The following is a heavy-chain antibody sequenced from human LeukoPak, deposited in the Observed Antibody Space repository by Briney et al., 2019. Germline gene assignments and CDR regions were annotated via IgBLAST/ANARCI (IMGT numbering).Heavy chain of an antibody. D-gene: IGHD5-24*01. CDR1: GFPFSSYW. Sequence: GGSLRLSCVASGFPFSSYWMTWVRQAPGKGLEWVANIKQNGSKKSYVDSVRGRFTISRDNAKNSLYLQMNSLRAEDTAIYYCTRVGYIDEGIDYWGQGTLVTVSS. CDR2: IKQNGSKK. CDR3: TRVGYIDEGIDY. J-gene: IGHJ4*02. V-gene: IGHV3-7*04.